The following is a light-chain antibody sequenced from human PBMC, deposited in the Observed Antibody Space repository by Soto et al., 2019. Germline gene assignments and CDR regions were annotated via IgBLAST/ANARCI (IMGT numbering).Light chain of an antibody. J-gene: IGKJ1*01. V-gene: IGKV1-39*01. CDR2: SAS. CDR3: QQSYSRPRT. CDR1: QGISTS. Sequence: DIQMTQSPSSLSASVGDRVTITCRASQGISTSVAWYQQKPGKAPNLLIYSASALHRGVPSRFSGSGSGTDFTLTISSLQPEDFATYFCQQSYSRPRTFGRGTKV.